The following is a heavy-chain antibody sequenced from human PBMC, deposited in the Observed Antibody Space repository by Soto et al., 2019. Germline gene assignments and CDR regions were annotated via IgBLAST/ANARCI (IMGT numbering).Heavy chain of an antibody. CDR3: ARDLRYSSSWWKWVDT. CDR2: ISSSGSTI. J-gene: IGHJ5*02. D-gene: IGHD6-13*01. CDR1: GFTFSSYE. V-gene: IGHV3-48*03. Sequence: HPGGSLRLSCAASGFTFSSYEMNWVRQAPGKGLEWVSYISSSGSTIYYADSVKGRFTISRDNAKNSLYLQMNSLRAEDTAVYYCARDLRYSSSWWKWVDTWGQGTLVTVS.